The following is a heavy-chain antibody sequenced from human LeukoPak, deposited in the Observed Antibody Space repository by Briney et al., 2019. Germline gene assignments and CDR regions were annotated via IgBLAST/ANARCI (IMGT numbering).Heavy chain of an antibody. CDR2: IYYSGST. Sequence: PSETLSLTCTVSGGSISSSSYYWGWIRQPPGKGLEWIGSIYYSGSTYYNPSLKSRVTISVDTSKNQFSLKLSSVTAADTAVYYCARSIWFGESPDDYYYMDVWVKGTTVTISS. V-gene: IGHV4-39*01. J-gene: IGHJ6*03. CDR1: GGSISSSSYY. CDR3: ARSIWFGESPDDYYYMDV. D-gene: IGHD3-10*01.